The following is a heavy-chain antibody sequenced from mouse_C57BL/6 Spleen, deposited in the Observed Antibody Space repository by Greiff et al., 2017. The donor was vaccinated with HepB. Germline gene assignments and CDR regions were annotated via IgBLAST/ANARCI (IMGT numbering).Heavy chain of an antibody. CDR2: IRNKANGYTT. J-gene: IGHJ2*01. CDR3: ARSPGGYFDY. Sequence: DVHLVESGGGLVQPGGSLSLSCAASGFTFTDYYMSWVRQPPGKALEWLGFIRNKANGYTTEYSASVKGRFTISRDNSQSILYLQMNALRAEDSATYYCARSPGGYFDYWGQGTTLTVSS. V-gene: IGHV7-3*01. CDR1: GFTFTDYY.